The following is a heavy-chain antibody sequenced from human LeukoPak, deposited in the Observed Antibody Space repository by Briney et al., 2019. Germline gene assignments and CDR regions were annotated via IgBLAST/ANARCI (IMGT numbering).Heavy chain of an antibody. CDR1: GFTFTKAW. Sequence: PGGSLRLSCAVSGFTFTKAWMSWVRQAPGKGLEWIGRIKSKRDGGTTDYAAPVQGRFAMSRDDSQNTVYLQMNNLKTADTAVYYCTTEGDIGPSPIFDYWGQGTLLTVSS. J-gene: IGHJ4*02. V-gene: IGHV3-15*01. CDR3: TTEGDIGPSPIFDY. CDR2: IKSKRDGGTT. D-gene: IGHD5-12*01.